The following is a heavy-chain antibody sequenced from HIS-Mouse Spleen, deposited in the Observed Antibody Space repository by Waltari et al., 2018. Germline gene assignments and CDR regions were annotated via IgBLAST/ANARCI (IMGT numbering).Heavy chain of an antibody. V-gene: IGHV3-30*18. Sequence: QVQLVESGGGVVQPGRSLRLSCAASGFTVRSYGMHWVRQAPGKGLEWVAVISYDGSNKYYADSVKGRFTISRDNSKNTLYLQMNSLRAEDTAVYYCAKDKHHAFDYWGQGTLVTVSS. J-gene: IGHJ4*02. CDR2: ISYDGSNK. CDR3: AKDKHHAFDY. CDR1: GFTVRSYG.